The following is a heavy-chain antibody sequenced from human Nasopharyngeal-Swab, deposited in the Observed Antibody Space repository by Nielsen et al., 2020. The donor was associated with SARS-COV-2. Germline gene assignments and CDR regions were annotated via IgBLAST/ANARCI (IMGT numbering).Heavy chain of an antibody. CDR2: IKQDAIQK. CDR1: GFTFSGDW. J-gene: IGHJ4*02. V-gene: IGHV3-7*03. Sequence: GESLKISCVGSGFTFSGDWMARVRQAPGKGLEWVANIKQDAIQKYYLDSVKGRFTISRDNAKNSLYLQMSGLRAEDTAVYFCARDLGHSGYDLYAYWGQGTLVTVSS. CDR3: ARDLGHSGYDLYAY. D-gene: IGHD5-12*01.